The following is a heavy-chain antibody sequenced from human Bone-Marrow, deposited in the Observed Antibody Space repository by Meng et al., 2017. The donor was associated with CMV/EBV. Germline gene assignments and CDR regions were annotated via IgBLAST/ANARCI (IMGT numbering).Heavy chain of an antibody. CDR2: IKQGGSEK. Sequence: SCAASGFTFSSYWMSWVRQAPGKGLEWVANIKQGGSEKYYVDSVKGRFTISRDNAKNSLYLQMNSLRAEDTAVYYCARDGGLPDAFDIWGHGTRVTVSS. CDR3: ARDGGLPDAFDI. CDR1: GFTFSSYW. J-gene: IGHJ3*02. D-gene: IGHD3-3*01. V-gene: IGHV3-7*01.